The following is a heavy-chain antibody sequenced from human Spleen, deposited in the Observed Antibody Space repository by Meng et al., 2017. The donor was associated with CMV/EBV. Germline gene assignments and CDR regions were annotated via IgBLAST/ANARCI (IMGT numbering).Heavy chain of an antibody. CDR1: GDSISIISSNGYY. V-gene: IGHV4-31*03. CDR3: AGIEAEGVPEFDF. J-gene: IGHJ4*02. CDR2: IYYSGST. D-gene: IGHD3-16*01. Sequence: SETLSLTCTVSGDSISIISSNGYYWSWIRQHPGKGLEWIGNIYYSGSTYYNPSLKSRVAISVDTSKNHFSLRLNSVTAADTAVYYCAGIEAEGVPEFDFWGQGTLVTVSS.